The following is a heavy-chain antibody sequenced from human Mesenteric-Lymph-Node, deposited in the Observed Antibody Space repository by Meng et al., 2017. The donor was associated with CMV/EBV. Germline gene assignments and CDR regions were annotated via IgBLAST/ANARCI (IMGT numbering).Heavy chain of an antibody. CDR3: ARAPIFRVLDS. Sequence: GESLKISCAASGLTFSIYEMNWVRQAPGKGLEWVSYISSRGITIHYADSVKGRFTISRDNAKSSLFLQMNSLRVEDTAVYYCARAPIFRVLDSWGQGTLVTVSS. CDR2: ISSRGITI. CDR1: GLTFSIYE. V-gene: IGHV3-48*03. D-gene: IGHD3-10*01. J-gene: IGHJ4*02.